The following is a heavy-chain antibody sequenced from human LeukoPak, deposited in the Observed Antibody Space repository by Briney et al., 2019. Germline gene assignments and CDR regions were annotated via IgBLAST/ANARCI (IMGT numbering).Heavy chain of an antibody. V-gene: IGHV3-48*01. CDR3: ARDSGDSYFYYMDV. CDR1: AFTFSRYN. Sequence: GGSLRLSCAASAFTFSRYNMNWVRQAPGKGLEWVSYIRSSSSTIYYADSVKGRFTISRDNAKNSVYVQMNSLRAEDTAVYYCARDSGDSYFYYMDVWGKGTTVTVSS. CDR2: IRSSSSTI. J-gene: IGHJ6*03.